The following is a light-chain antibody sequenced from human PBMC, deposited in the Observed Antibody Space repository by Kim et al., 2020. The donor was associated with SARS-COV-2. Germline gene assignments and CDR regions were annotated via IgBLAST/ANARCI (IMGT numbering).Light chain of an antibody. J-gene: IGLJ1*01. CDR1: KLGDKY. CDR3: QAWDSSTAV. CDR2: QDS. V-gene: IGLV3-1*01. Sequence: SVSPGQTASITCSGDKLGDKYACWYQQKPGQSPVLVIDQDSKRPSGIPERFSGSNSGNTATLTISGTQAMDEADYYCQAWDSSTAVFGTGTKVTVL.